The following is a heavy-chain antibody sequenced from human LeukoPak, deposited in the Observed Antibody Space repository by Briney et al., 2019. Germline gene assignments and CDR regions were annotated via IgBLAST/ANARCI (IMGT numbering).Heavy chain of an antibody. CDR3: ARSATFDY. CDR2: INPNNGGT. Sequence: GASVKVSCKASGYTLTNNYMHWVRQAPGQGLEWMGWINPNNGGTNYAQKFQGRVTMTTDTSMNTAYMELTRLESDDTAAYYCARSATFDYWGQGTLVTVSS. J-gene: IGHJ4*02. CDR1: GYTLTNNY. V-gene: IGHV1-2*02.